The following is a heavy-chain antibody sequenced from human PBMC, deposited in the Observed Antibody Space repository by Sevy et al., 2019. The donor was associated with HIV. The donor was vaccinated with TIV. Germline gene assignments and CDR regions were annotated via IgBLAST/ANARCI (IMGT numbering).Heavy chain of an antibody. V-gene: IGHV3-23*01. CDR1: GFTFSSYD. J-gene: IGHJ3*02. D-gene: IGHD2-2*01. CDR3: ASATYCSSTSCFQHDAFDI. CDR2: ISGSGGST. Sequence: GGSLRLSCTASGFTFSSYDMNWVRQAPGKGLEWVSAISGSGGSTYYADSVKGRFTISRDNSKNTLYLQMNSLRAEDTAVYYCASATYCSSTSCFQHDAFDIWGQGTMVTVSS.